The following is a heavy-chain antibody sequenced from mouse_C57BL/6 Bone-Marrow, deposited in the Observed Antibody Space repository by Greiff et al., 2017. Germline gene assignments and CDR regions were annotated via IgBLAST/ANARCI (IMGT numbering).Heavy chain of an antibody. CDR1: GYTFTSYG. D-gene: IGHD1-1*01. CDR2: IYPRSGNT. J-gene: IGHJ1*03. V-gene: IGHV1-81*01. Sequence: QVQLKESGAELARPGASVKLSCKASGYTFTSYGISWVKQRTGQGLEWIGEIYPRSGNTYYNEKFKGKATLTADKSSSTAYMELRSLTSEDSAVYFCTSCLYYDGSSYYYWYFDVWGTGTTVTVSS. CDR3: TSCLYYDGSSYYYWYFDV.